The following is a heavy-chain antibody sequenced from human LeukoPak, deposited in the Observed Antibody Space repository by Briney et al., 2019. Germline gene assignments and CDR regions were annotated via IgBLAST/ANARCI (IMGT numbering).Heavy chain of an antibody. CDR3: AKLPGYSSSWYVIFDY. CDR1: GFTFSDYY. Sequence: GGSLRLSCAASGFTFSDYYMSWIRQAPGKGLEWVSYISSSGSTIYYADSVKGRFTISRDNAKNSLYLQMNSLRAEDTAVYYCAKLPGYSSSWYVIFDYWGQGTLVTVSS. CDR2: ISSSGSTI. D-gene: IGHD6-13*01. V-gene: IGHV3-11*04. J-gene: IGHJ4*02.